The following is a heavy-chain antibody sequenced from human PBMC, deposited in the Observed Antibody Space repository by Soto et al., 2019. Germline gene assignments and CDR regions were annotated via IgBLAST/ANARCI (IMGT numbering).Heavy chain of an antibody. CDR3: AKKGLGSLATYCTTGDCHYAFDV. D-gene: IGHD2-8*01. J-gene: IGHJ3*01. CDR2: ISGGGDGT. CDR1: GFTFCNDA. V-gene: IGHV3-23*01. Sequence: EVQLLESGGCLVRPGGSLRLSCAASGFTFCNDAMNWVRQAPRKGLEWVSTISGGGDGTYYADSVKGRFTISRDNSRNTVYLQMISLRDEDTAVYYCAKKGLGSLATYCTTGDCHYAFDVWGQGTLVTVSS.